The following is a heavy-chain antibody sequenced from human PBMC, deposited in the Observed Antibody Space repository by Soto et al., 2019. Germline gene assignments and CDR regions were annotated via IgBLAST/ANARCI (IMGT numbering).Heavy chain of an antibody. CDR2: IIPIFGTA. CDR3: ARDKLDAFDI. Sequence: QVQLVQSGAEVKKPGSSVKVSCKASGGTCSSYAISWVRQAPGQGLEWMGGIIPIFGTANYAQKFQGRVTMTADETTSTADMELSSLRSEDTAVYYCARDKLDAFDIWGQGTMVTVSS. V-gene: IGHV1-69*01. CDR1: GGTCSSYA. J-gene: IGHJ3*02.